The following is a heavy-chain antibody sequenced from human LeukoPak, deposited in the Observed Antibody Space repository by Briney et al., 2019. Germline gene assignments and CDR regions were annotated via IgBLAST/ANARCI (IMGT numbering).Heavy chain of an antibody. CDR2: IYYSGST. J-gene: IGHJ4*02. CDR3: ALRAEYLDY. Sequence: SETLSLTCTVSGGSISSSSYYWGWIRQPPGKGLEWIGSIYYSGSTYYNPSLKSRVTISVDTSKNQFSLKLSSVTAADTAVYYCALRAEYLDYWGQGTLVTVSS. V-gene: IGHV4-39*07. CDR1: GGSISSSSYY.